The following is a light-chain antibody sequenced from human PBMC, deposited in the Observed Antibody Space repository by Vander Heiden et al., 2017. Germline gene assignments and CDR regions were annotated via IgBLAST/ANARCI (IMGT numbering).Light chain of an antibody. V-gene: IGKV4-1*01. Sequence: DIVMTQSPDSLAVSLGERATINCKSSQSILYRSNKKNYLAWFQQKSGQPPRLLIYWASTRESGVPDRFSGSGPGTDFTLTISSLQAEDAAVYYCQQYYSTPPYTFGQGTKLDIK. CDR1: QSILYRSNKKNY. J-gene: IGKJ2*01. CDR2: WAS. CDR3: QQYYSTPPYT.